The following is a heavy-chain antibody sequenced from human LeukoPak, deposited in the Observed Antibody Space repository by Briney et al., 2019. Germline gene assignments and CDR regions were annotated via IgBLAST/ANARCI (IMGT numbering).Heavy chain of an antibody. D-gene: IGHD3-22*01. Sequence: GSLRLSCAASGFTFSSYSMDWVRQAPGKGLEWVSSISSSSSYIYYADSVKGRFTISRDNAKNSLYLQMNSLRAEDTAVYYCARGEDTMIVVIIRSGYFDYWGQGTLVTVSS. V-gene: IGHV3-21*01. CDR2: ISSSSSYI. CDR1: GFTFSSYS. CDR3: ARGEDTMIVVIIRSGYFDY. J-gene: IGHJ4*02.